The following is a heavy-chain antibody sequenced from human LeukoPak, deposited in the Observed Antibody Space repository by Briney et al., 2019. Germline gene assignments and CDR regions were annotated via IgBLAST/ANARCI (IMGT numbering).Heavy chain of an antibody. D-gene: IGHD6-13*01. CDR2: IYYSGST. CDR3: ARSIACPKYYFDY. J-gene: IGHJ4*02. V-gene: IGHV4-39*01. Sequence: WVRQAPGKGLEWIGSIYYSGSTSYTPSLQSRVTISVDTSKSQFSLKLSSVTAADTAVYYCARSIACPKYYFDYWGQGTLVTVSS.